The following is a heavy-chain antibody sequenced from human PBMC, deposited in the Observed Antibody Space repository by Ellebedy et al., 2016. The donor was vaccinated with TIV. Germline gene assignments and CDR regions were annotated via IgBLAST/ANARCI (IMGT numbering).Heavy chain of an antibody. J-gene: IGHJ6*02. CDR3: ATREWLDPMEV. D-gene: IGHD3-3*01. CDR1: GFTFHDSA. Sequence: GGSLRLXXAASGFTFHDSAIHWVRQAPGQGLEWMGWINTGNGNTKYSQCFQGRLTITSDISASTANMELSSLRSEDTATYYCATREWLDPMEVWGQGTTVTVSS. V-gene: IGHV1-3*04. CDR2: INTGNGNT.